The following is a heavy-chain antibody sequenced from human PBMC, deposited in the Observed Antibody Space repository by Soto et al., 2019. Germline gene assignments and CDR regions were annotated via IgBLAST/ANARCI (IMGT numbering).Heavy chain of an antibody. CDR3: ARDWGYYDSSGYHALGY. Sequence: GGSLRLSCAASGFTFSSYSMNWVRQAPGKGLEWVSSISSSSSYIYYADSVKGRFTISRDNAKNSLYLQMNSLRAEDTAVYYCARDWGYYDSSGYHALGYWGQGTLVTVSS. V-gene: IGHV3-21*01. J-gene: IGHJ4*02. CDR2: ISSSSSYI. CDR1: GFTFSSYS. D-gene: IGHD3-22*01.